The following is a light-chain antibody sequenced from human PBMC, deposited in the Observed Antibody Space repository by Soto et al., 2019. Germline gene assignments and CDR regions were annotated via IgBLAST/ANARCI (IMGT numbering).Light chain of an antibody. Sequence: DIQMTQSPSSLSASVGDRVTITCRPSQSVLSWLAWYQQKAGKAPRLLISTASTLESGVPSRFTGSGSGTEFTLTISSLQPDDFATYYCQQYHSYSRTFGQGTKVEIK. CDR2: TAS. CDR3: QQYHSYSRT. J-gene: IGKJ1*01. CDR1: QSVLSW. V-gene: IGKV1-5*03.